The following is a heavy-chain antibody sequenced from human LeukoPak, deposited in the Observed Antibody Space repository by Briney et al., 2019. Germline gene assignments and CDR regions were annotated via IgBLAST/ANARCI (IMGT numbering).Heavy chain of an antibody. CDR1: GFTFSTYG. Sequence: GGSLRLSCAASGFTFSTYGMTWVRQAPGKGLEWVSFIYSDNTHYSDSVKGRFTISRDNSKNTLYLQMNSLRAEDTAVYYCARRAGAYSHPYDYWGQGTLVTVSS. J-gene: IGHJ4*02. CDR2: IYSDNT. V-gene: IGHV3-53*01. CDR3: ARRAGAYSHPYDY. D-gene: IGHD4/OR15-4a*01.